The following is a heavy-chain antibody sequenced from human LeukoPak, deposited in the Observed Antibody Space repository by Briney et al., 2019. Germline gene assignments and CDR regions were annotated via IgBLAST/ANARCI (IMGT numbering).Heavy chain of an antibody. D-gene: IGHD1-26*01. V-gene: IGHV3-7*01. J-gene: IGHJ5*02. CDR2: IKQDGSEK. CDR1: GFTFSSYW. Sequence: GGAPRLSCAASGFTFSSYWMSWVRQAPGKGLEWVANIKQDGSEKYYVDSVKGRFTISRDNAENSLYLQMNRLRAEDTAVYYCARVVGGWFDPWGQGTLVTVSS. CDR3: ARVVGGWFDP.